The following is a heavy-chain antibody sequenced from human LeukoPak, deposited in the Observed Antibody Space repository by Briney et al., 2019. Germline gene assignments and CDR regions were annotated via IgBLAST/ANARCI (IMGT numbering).Heavy chain of an antibody. D-gene: IGHD2-15*01. CDR1: GGSISSYY. V-gene: IGHV4-59*01. Sequence: PSETLSLTCTVSGGSISSYYWSWIRQPPGKGLEWIGYIYYSGSTNYNPSLKSRVTISVDTSKNQFSLRLSSVTAADTAVYYCARSVCSGGSCYSYYFDYWGQGTLVTVSS. CDR2: IYYSGST. CDR3: ARSVCSGGSCYSYYFDY. J-gene: IGHJ4*02.